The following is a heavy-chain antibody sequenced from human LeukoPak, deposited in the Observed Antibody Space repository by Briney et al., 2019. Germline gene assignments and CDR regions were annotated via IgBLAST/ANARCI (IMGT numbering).Heavy chain of an antibody. D-gene: IGHD3-10*01. V-gene: IGHV3-30-3*01. CDR3: ARDPLWFGNAFDI. CDR2: ISYDGSNK. CDR1: GFTFSSYA. J-gene: IGHJ3*02. Sequence: GGSLRLSCAASGFTFSSYAMHWVRQAPGKGLEWVAVISYDGSNKYYADSVKGRFTISRDNSKNTLYLQMNSLRAEDTAVYYCARDPLWFGNAFDIWGQGTMVTVSS.